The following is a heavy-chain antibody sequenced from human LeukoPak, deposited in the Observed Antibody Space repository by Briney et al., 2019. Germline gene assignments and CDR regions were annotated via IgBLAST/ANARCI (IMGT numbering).Heavy chain of an antibody. Sequence: GGSLRLSCAASGFTVSSNYMSWVRQAPGKGLEWVSVIYSGGGTYYADSVKGRFTISRDNSKNTLYLQMNSLRAEDTAVYYCARDMDYGSGSQTPDYWGQGTLVTVSS. CDR3: ARDMDYGSGSQTPDY. CDR1: GFTVSSNY. CDR2: IYSGGGT. J-gene: IGHJ4*02. D-gene: IGHD3-10*01. V-gene: IGHV3-66*01.